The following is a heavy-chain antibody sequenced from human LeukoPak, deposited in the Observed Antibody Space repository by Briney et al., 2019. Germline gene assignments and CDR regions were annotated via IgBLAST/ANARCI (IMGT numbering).Heavy chain of an antibody. D-gene: IGHD2-2*01. Sequence: ASVKVSCKASGYTFTSYAMHWVRQAPGQRLEWMGWINAGNGNTKYSQEFQGRVTITRDTSASTAYMELSSLRSEDTAVYYCARGPAGYCSSTSCRIYYYYGMDVWGQGTTVTVSS. CDR3: ARGPAGYCSSTSCRIYYYYGMDV. V-gene: IGHV1-3*01. CDR1: GYTFTSYA. J-gene: IGHJ6*02. CDR2: INAGNGNT.